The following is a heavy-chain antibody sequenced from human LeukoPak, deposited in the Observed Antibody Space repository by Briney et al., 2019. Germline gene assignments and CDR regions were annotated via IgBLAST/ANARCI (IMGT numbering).Heavy chain of an antibody. CDR1: GFTFSSYA. Sequence: PGGSLRLSCAAPGFTFSSYAMHWVRQAPGKGLEYVSAISSNGGSTYYANSVKGRFTISRDNSKNTLYLQMGSLRAEDMAVYYCARDGPYGSGSTGIDYWGQGTLVTVSS. CDR3: ARDGPYGSGSTGIDY. V-gene: IGHV3-64*01. CDR2: ISSNGGST. D-gene: IGHD3-10*01. J-gene: IGHJ4*02.